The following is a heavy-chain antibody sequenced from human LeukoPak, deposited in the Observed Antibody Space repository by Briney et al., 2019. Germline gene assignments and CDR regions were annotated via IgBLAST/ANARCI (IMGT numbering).Heavy chain of an antibody. Sequence: GGSLRLSCAASGFTFDDYAMHWVRQAPGKGLEWVSAISGSGGSTYYADSVKGRFTISRDNSKNTLYLQMNSLRAEDTAVYYCAELGITMIGGVWGKGTTVTISS. D-gene: IGHD3-10*02. CDR3: AELGITMIGGV. CDR1: GFTFDDYA. J-gene: IGHJ6*04. CDR2: ISGSGGST. V-gene: IGHV3-23*01.